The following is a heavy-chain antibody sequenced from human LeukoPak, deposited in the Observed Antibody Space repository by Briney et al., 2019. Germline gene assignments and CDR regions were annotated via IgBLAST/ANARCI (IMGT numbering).Heavy chain of an antibody. Sequence: SETLSLTCTVSGGSVSSGSYYWSWIRQPPGKGLEWIGYIYYSGSTNYNPSLKSRVTKSVDTSKNQFSLKLSSVTAADTAVYYCARATRKADAFDIWGQGTMVTVSS. CDR3: ARATRKADAFDI. J-gene: IGHJ3*02. CDR1: GGSVSSGSYY. D-gene: IGHD1-14*01. V-gene: IGHV4-61*01. CDR2: IYYSGST.